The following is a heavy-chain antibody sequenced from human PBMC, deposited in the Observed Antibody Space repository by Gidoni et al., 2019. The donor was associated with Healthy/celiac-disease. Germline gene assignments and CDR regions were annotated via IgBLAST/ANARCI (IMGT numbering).Heavy chain of an antibody. V-gene: IGHV3-9*01. J-gene: IGHJ6*02. D-gene: IGHD6-13*01. CDR1: GFTFDDYA. Sequence: EVQLVESGGGLVQPGRSLRLSCAASGFTFDDYAMHWVRQAPGKGLEWVSGISWNSGSIGYADSVKGRFTISRDNAKNSLYLQMNSLRAEDTALYYCAKDLIAAAGTNYYGMDVWGQGTTVTVSS. CDR3: AKDLIAAAGTNYYGMDV. CDR2: ISWNSGSI.